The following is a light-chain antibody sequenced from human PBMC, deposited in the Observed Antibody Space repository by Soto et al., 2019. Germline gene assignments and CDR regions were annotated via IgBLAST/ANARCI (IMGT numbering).Light chain of an antibody. CDR3: SSYTSSSTYV. Sequence: QSVLTQPASVSGSPGQSITIFCSGTSSDVGSYDLVSWYQHHPGKAPKLMIYEVSNRPSGVSNRFSGSKSGNTASLTISGLQAEDEADYYCSSYTSSSTYVFGTGTKVTV. V-gene: IGLV2-14*02. CDR2: EVS. CDR1: SSDVGSYDL. J-gene: IGLJ1*01.